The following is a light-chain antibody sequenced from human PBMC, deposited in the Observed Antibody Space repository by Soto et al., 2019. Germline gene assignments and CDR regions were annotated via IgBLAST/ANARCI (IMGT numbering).Light chain of an antibody. CDR3: QQFSDYPFT. J-gene: IGKJ3*01. CDR1: QVISSA. V-gene: IGKV1D-13*01. CDR2: DVS. Sequence: AIQLTQSPSYLSASVGDRVTITCRASQVISSALAWYQQKPGKPPKLLMYDVSRLESGGPSSFSGSGSGTDLTLTISSLQPEDFTTYFCQQFSDYPFTFGPGTRVDIK.